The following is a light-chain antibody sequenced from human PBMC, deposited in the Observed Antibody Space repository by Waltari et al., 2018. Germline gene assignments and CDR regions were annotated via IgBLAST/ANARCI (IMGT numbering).Light chain of an antibody. CDR2: YDR. V-gene: IGLV3-21*04. CDR3: QVGDANNEPGV. CDR1: NIGTKS. J-gene: IGLJ1*01. Sequence: SYVLTQPPSVSVAPGETARITCGGNNIGTKSVHWDQQKPGQAPVRVTSYDRDRRSGIPERFSGSNSRNPATLTIVRVEAVDGAEYFCQVGDANNEPGVFGTGTEVTVL.